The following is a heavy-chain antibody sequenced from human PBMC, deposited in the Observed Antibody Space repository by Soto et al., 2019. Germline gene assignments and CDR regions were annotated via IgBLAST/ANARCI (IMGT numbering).Heavy chain of an antibody. J-gene: IGHJ5*02. CDR2: VKTKTEGETT. CDR1: GFTFSDAW. D-gene: IGHD1-7*01. V-gene: IGHV3-15*07. CDR3: TTLGTS. Sequence: GGSLRLPCAASGFTFSDAWLNWVREVPGKGLEWVGHVKTKTEGETTDYAAFVKGRYSISRDDSTNTLYLQMTSLETGDTAMYYCTTLGTSWGQATLVTLSS.